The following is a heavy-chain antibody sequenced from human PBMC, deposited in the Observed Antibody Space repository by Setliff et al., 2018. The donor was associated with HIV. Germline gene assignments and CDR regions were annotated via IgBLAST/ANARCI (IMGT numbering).Heavy chain of an antibody. CDR2: IHFSGGT. CDR3: ARDLSGYTFDY. CDR1: GGSISTSGTY. Sequence: KASETLSLTCTVSGGSISTSGTYWSWIRQHPERGLEWIGYIHFSGGTYYNPSLPSLESRVTISVDTSKNQFSLMLKSVTAADTAVYFCARDLSGYTFDYWGHGTLVTVSS. D-gene: IGHD3-22*01. V-gene: IGHV4-31*03. J-gene: IGHJ4*03.